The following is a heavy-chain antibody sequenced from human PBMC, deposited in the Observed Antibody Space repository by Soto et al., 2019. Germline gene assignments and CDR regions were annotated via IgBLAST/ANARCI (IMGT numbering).Heavy chain of an antibody. V-gene: IGHV3-23*04. J-gene: IGHJ4*02. CDR1: GFTVSSYG. D-gene: IGHD2-21*02. CDR3: AIGGEYCYGDCTRAH. CDR2: ISGSGVDT. Sequence: EVQVVQSGGGSVQPGGSLRLSCEASGFTVSSYGMTWVRQAPGKGLEWVAGISGSGVDTKYADSVKGRFIIARDNSMNKMYLQMNNLRVEDTAVYFCAIGGEYCYGDCTRAHWGQGTLVTVSS.